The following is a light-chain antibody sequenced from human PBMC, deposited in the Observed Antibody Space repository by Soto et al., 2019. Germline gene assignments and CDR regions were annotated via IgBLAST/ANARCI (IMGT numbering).Light chain of an antibody. V-gene: IGLV2-23*01. Sequence: QSALTQPASVSGSPGQSITMSCTGTSSDVGSYNLVSWYQQHPGKAPKLMIYEGSKRPSGVSNRFSGSKSGNTASLTISGLQAEEEADYYCCSYAGSSTPYVFGTGPKVTVL. J-gene: IGLJ1*01. CDR1: SSDVGSYNL. CDR3: CSYAGSSTPYV. CDR2: EGS.